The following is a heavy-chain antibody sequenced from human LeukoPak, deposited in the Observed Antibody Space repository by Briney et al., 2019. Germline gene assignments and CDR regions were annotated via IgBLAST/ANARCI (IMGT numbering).Heavy chain of an antibody. V-gene: IGHV4-59*01. CDR1: GGSISNYY. CDR2: ISYSGRT. Sequence: SETLSLTCTVSGGSISNYYWIWIRQPPGKGLEWLGHISYSGRTNNNPSLRSGVTISVDTSKNQFSLKLTSVTAADTAVYYCARVGGWGFWSGLDAFDIWGQGTMVTVSS. CDR3: ARVGGWGFWSGLDAFDI. J-gene: IGHJ3*02. D-gene: IGHD3-3*01.